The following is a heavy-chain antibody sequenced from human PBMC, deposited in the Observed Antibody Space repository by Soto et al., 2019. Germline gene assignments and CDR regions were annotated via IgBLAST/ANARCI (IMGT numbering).Heavy chain of an antibody. J-gene: IGHJ5*02. V-gene: IGHV3-23*01. Sequence: EVQLLESGGGLVQPGGALRLSCAASGFTFSSHAMSWVRQAPGKGLEWVSSISAGGDGAYYADSVKGRFTISRANSNNTLYLQMNSLRREDTAVYYGARDLWGYLPWGQGTLVTVSS. CDR2: ISAGGDGA. D-gene: IGHD2-21*01. CDR1: GFTFSSHA. CDR3: ARDLWGYLP.